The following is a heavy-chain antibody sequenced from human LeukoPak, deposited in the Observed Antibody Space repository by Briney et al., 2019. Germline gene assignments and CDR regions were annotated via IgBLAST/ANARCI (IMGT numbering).Heavy chain of an antibody. D-gene: IGHD1-1*01. CDR1: GYTFTDYY. J-gene: IGHJ4*02. Sequence: ASVKVSCKASGYTFTDYYMHWVRHAPGQGLEWMGWINPKSGGTNYAQKFQGRVTMTRDTSISTAYMELSRLRSDDTAVYYCARDREGWNDYWGQGTLVTVSS. CDR2: INPKSGGT. V-gene: IGHV1-2*02. CDR3: ARDREGWNDY.